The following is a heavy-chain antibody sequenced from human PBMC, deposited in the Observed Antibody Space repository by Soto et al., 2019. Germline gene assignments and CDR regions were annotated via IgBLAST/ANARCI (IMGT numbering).Heavy chain of an antibody. D-gene: IGHD3-10*01. CDR1: GGTFSSYT. CDR3: ARASYGSGSYFPFDY. J-gene: IGHJ4*02. Sequence: QVQLVQSGAAVKKPGSSVKVSCKASGGTFSSYTISWVRQAPGQGLEWMGRIIPILGIANYAQKFQGRVTITADKSTSTAYMELSSLRSEDTAVYYCARASYGSGSYFPFDYWGQGTLVTVSS. V-gene: IGHV1-69*02. CDR2: IIPILGIA.